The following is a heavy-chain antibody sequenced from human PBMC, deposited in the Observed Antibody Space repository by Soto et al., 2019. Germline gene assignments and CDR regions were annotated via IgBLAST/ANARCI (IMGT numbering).Heavy chain of an antibody. CDR3: ARLGHVYYYDSSGYREYFQH. Sequence: SETLSLTCTVSGGSISSYYWSWIRQPPGKGLEWIGYIYYSGSTTYNPSIRSRVTISVDTSKNQFSLKLSSVTAADTAVYYCARLGHVYYYDSSGYREYFQHWGQGTLVTVSS. CDR1: GGSISSYY. D-gene: IGHD3-22*01. V-gene: IGHV4-59*01. J-gene: IGHJ1*01. CDR2: IYYSGST.